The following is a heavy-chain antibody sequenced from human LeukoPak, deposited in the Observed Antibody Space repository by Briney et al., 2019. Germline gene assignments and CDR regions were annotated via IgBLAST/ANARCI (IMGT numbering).Heavy chain of an antibody. V-gene: IGHV4-39*01. J-gene: IGHJ4*02. Sequence: SETLSLTCTVSGGSISSSSYYWGWIRQPPGKGLEWIGSIYYSGSTYYNPSLKSRVTISVDTSKNQFSLKLSSVTAADTAVYYCAGTTVTSFFDYWGQGTLVTVSS. D-gene: IGHD4-17*01. CDR1: GGSISSSSYY. CDR3: AGTTVTSFFDY. CDR2: IYYSGST.